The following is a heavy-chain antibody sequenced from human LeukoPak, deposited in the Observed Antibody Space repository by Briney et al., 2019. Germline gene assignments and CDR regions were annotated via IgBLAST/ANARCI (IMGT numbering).Heavy chain of an antibody. J-gene: IGHJ4*02. V-gene: IGHV4-39*01. CDR1: GCSISSSRYY. CDR2: IYYSGST. Sequence: SETLSLTCTVSGCSISSSRYYWGWIRQPPGKGLEWIGSIYYSGSTYYNPSLKSRVTISVDTSKNQFSLKLSSVTAADTAVYYCARSRGIQLNLNYWGQGTLVTVSS. D-gene: IGHD5-18*01. CDR3: ARSRGIQLNLNY.